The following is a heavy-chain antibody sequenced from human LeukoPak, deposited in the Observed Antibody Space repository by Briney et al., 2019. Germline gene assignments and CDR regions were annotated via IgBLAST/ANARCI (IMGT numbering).Heavy chain of an antibody. CDR2: IYSGGST. CDR3: ARLALGITGTGAFDI. Sequence: GGSLRLSCAASGFTVSSNYMSWVRQAPGKGLEWVSVIYSGGSTYYADSVKGRFTISRDNAKNSLYLQMNSLRAEDTAVYYCARLALGITGTGAFDIWGQGTMVTVSS. V-gene: IGHV3-53*01. J-gene: IGHJ3*02. CDR1: GFTVSSNY. D-gene: IGHD1-7*01.